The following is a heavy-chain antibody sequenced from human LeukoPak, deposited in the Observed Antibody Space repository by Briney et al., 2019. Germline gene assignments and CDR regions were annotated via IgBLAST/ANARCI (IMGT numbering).Heavy chain of an antibody. CDR3: ARAPGISEAGTVGFFVF. CDR1: GFTFSNYW. J-gene: IGHJ4*02. D-gene: IGHD6-19*01. V-gene: IGHV3-7*01. CDR2: IKQHGSEE. Sequence: GGSLRLSCAASGFTFSNYWMSWVRQAPGKGLEWVANIKQHGSEEYYVDSVKGRFTIFRDNAKNSLYLQMSNLRVEDTGVYYCARAPGISEAGTVGFFVFGGQGPRVPVS.